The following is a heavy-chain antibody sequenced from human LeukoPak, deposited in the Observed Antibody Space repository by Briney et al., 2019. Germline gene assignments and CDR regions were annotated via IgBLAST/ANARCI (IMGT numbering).Heavy chain of an antibody. CDR3: ARGHYDILTASYKWSPDY. D-gene: IGHD3-9*01. Sequence: GGTLRLSCAASGFTFSTYNMNWVRQAPGKGLEWVSSITSGGTYTYYADSVKGRFTTSRDNAKNSLSLQLSSLRAEDTAVYYCARGHYDILTASYKWSPDYWGQGILVTVSS. CDR1: GFTFSTYN. CDR2: ITSGGTYT. J-gene: IGHJ4*02. V-gene: IGHV3-21*06.